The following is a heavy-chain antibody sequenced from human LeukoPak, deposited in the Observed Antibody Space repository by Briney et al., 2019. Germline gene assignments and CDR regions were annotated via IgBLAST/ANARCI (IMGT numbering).Heavy chain of an antibody. V-gene: IGHV1-8*01. CDR1: GYPFTTWE. Sequence: GASVKVSCKTSGYPFTTWEINWVRQAAGQGLEWMGWVHPNGGNTAYAQKFQGRVTMTRDTSISTAYMELSGLTSDDTAVNFCARGPRNDPWGQGTLVTVSS. CDR2: VHPNGGNT. CDR3: ARGPRNDP. D-gene: IGHD1-14*01. J-gene: IGHJ5*02.